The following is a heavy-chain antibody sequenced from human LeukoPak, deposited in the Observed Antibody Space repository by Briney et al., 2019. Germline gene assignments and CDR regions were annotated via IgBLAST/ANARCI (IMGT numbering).Heavy chain of an antibody. CDR1: GFTVSSNY. V-gene: IGHV3-53*01. CDR3: AREESYYDILTGGGRTYYFDY. D-gene: IGHD3-9*01. J-gene: IGHJ4*02. CDR2: IYSGGST. Sequence: GGSLRLSCAASGFTVSSNYMSWVRQAPGQGLEWGSVIYSGGSTYYADSVKGRFTISRDNSKNTLYLQMNSLRAEDTAVYYCAREESYYDILTGGGRTYYFDYWGQGTLVTVSS.